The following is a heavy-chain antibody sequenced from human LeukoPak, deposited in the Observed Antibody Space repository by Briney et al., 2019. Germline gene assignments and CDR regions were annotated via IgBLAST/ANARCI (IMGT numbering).Heavy chain of an antibody. CDR2: VSLSGLT. V-gene: IGHV4-4*02. Sequence: PSGTLSLTCGVSGGSITSTNWWSWVRQPPGQGLEWIGEVSLSGLTYYNPSLSSRVIMALDTSKNHLSLHLTSVTAADTAVYYCSRENGAFSPFGYWGQGYLVTVLS. J-gene: IGHJ4*02. CDR1: GGSITSTNW. D-gene: IGHD2-8*01. CDR3: SRENGAFSPFGY.